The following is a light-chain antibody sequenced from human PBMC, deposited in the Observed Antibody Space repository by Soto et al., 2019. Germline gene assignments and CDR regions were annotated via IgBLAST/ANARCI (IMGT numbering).Light chain of an antibody. CDR3: QEYDSVRLT. CDR2: AAS. Sequence: DIQMTQSPSSLSASVGDTVTITCRASQGVANPLAWYQQKPGGVPELLISAASTLESGVPSRFSGSGSKKDFTLTIRSLQPGDVATYYCQEYDSVRLTFGGGTKVEVK. CDR1: QGVANP. V-gene: IGKV1-27*01. J-gene: IGKJ4*01.